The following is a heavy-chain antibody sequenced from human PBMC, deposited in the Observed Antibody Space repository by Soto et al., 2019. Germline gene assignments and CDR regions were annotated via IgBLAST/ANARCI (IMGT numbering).Heavy chain of an antibody. D-gene: IGHD6-19*01. V-gene: IGHV3-7*03. Sequence: QTGGSLRLSCVASGFTFISSFMGWIRQAPGKGLEWVANINQDGGVTYYVDSVEGRFTISRDNTKDSLYLQMNSLRGEDTAIYYCARYYLGSGRYFFDYWGQGTPVTVSS. J-gene: IGHJ4*02. CDR3: ARYYLGSGRYFFDY. CDR2: INQDGGVT. CDR1: GFTFISSF.